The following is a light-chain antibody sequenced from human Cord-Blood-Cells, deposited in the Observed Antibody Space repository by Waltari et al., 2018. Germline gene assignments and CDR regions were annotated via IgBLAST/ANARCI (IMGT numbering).Light chain of an antibody. CDR3: SSYTGSSTWV. CDR1: SSDVGGCNY. V-gene: IGLV2-14*01. Sequence: QSALTQPASVSGSPGQSITISCTGTSSDVGGCNYVSCYQQHPGKDPKLLFYDVSTRPSGVANRFAGSKSGTTAYLTISGLQAEDEAEYYCSSYTGSSTWVFGGGTKLTVL. CDR2: DVS. J-gene: IGLJ3*02.